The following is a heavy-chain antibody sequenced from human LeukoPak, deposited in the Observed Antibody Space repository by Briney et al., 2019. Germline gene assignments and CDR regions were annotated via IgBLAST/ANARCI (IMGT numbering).Heavy chain of an antibody. CDR1: GYTFTSYD. CDR2: MNPNSGNT. CDR3: ARGRGGSYRGGLWFDP. V-gene: IGHV1-8*01. D-gene: IGHD3-16*02. J-gene: IGHJ5*02. Sequence: ASVKVSCKASGYTFTSYDINWVRQATGQGLEWMGWMNPNSGNTGYAQKFQGRVTMTRNTSISTAYMELSSLRSEDTAVYYCARGRGGSYRGGLWFDPWGQGTLVTVSS.